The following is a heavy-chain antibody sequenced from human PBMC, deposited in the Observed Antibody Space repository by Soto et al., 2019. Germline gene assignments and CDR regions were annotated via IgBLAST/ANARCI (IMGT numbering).Heavy chain of an antibody. Sequence: SVKVSCKASGGTFSSYAISWVRQAPGQGLEWMGGIIPIFVTANYAQKFQGRVTITADESTSTAYMELSSLRSEDTAVYYCARDVVGSDYFDSWGQGTLVTVSS. J-gene: IGHJ4*02. CDR3: ARDVVGSDYFDS. D-gene: IGHD1-26*01. V-gene: IGHV1-69*13. CDR2: IIPIFVTA. CDR1: GGTFSSYA.